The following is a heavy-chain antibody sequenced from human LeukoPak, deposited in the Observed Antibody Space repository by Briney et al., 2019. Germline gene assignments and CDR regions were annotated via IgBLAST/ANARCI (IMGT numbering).Heavy chain of an antibody. Sequence: GGSLRLSCAASGFPFKNYWMSWVRQAPGKGLEWVANINQDGSETYYVDSVKGRFTISRDNAKNSLYLHMNSLGAEDTALYHCARDAHCSSTSCDKPLWYFDLWGRGTLVTVSS. CDR1: GFPFKNYW. D-gene: IGHD2-2*02. CDR2: INQDGSET. CDR3: ARDAHCSSTSCDKPLWYFDL. V-gene: IGHV3-7*01. J-gene: IGHJ2*01.